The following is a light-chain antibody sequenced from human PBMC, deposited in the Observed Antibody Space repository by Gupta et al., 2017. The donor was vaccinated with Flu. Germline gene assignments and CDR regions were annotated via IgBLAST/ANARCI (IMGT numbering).Light chain of an antibody. Sequence: PVTLGQPASISCTSTQNLVYSDGNTYLHWFQQRPGQSPRRLIYQVSYRDSGVPDRFSGSGSGTDFTLKISRVEAEDVGIYFCMQGAHWPWAFGQGTKVEIK. J-gene: IGKJ1*01. CDR2: QVS. CDR1: QNLVYSDGNTY. V-gene: IGKV2-30*01. CDR3: MQGAHWPWA.